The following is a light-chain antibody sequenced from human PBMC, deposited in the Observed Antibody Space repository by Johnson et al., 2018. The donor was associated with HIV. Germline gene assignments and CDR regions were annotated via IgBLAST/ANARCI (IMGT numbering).Light chain of an antibody. CDR2: ENN. Sequence: QSVLTQPPSVSAAPGQKVTISCSGSSSNIGNNYVSWYQQLPGTAPKLLICENNKRPSGIPDRFSGSKSGTSATLGITVLQTGDEADYYCGTWDTSLSAPYVFGTGAKVTVL. CDR1: SSNIGNNY. V-gene: IGLV1-51*02. J-gene: IGLJ1*01. CDR3: GTWDTSLSAPYV.